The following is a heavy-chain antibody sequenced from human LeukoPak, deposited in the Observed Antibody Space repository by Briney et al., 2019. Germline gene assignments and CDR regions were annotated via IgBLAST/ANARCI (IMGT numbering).Heavy chain of an antibody. D-gene: IGHD4-17*01. Sequence: GRSLRLSCAASGFTFSSYGMHWVRQAPGKGLEWVAVISYDGSNKYYADSVKGRFTISRDNSKNKLYLQMNSLRAEDTAVYYCAKEEEDVDYGDSKVGTEYFQHWGQGTLVTVSS. J-gene: IGHJ1*01. CDR3: AKEEEDVDYGDSKVGTEYFQH. V-gene: IGHV3-30*18. CDR2: ISYDGSNK. CDR1: GFTFSSYG.